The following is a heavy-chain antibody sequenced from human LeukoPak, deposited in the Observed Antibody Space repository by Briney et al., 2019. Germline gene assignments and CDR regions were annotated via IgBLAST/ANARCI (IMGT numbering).Heavy chain of an antibody. D-gene: IGHD6-13*01. CDR3: SGLEGRYSINWFYFFDY. CDR2: MYLGGTT. J-gene: IGHJ4*02. V-gene: IGHV4-4*02. Sequence: KTSGTLSLTCIVSGGSISSLNLWSWLRQPPGKGVGWIGEMYLGGTTNFNPSLKSRVTILIDKSKNQVSLQLTSVTAADTGVYYCSGLEGRYSINWFYFFDYWGQGALVTVSS. CDR1: GGSISSLNL.